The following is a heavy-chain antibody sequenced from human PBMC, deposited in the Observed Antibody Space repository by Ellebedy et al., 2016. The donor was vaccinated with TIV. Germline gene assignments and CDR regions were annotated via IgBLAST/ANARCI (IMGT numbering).Heavy chain of an antibody. J-gene: IGHJ4*02. V-gene: IGHV5-51*01. CDR2: IYPGDSDT. Sequence: KVSXXGSGYSFTSYWIGWVRQMPGKGLEWMGIIYPGDSDTRYSPSFQGQVTISADKSISTAYLQWSSLKASDTAMYYCARFYDHEGTNPDYWGQGTLVTVSS. CDR1: GYSFTSYW. D-gene: IGHD2-8*01. CDR3: ARFYDHEGTNPDY.